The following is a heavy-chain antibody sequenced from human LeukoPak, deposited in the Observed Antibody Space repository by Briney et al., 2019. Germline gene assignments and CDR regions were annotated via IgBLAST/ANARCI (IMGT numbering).Heavy chain of an antibody. D-gene: IGHD7-27*01. Sequence: ASVNVSCQPFGYTFTGYYMHWVRQAPGQGLEWRGWINPNSGDTMYAQRFQGRDTMTRDTSISTAYMELTRLISDDTAVYYCARGAGDPNAFDIWGQGTLVTVSS. CDR1: GYTFTGYY. CDR3: ARGAGDPNAFDI. CDR2: INPNSGDT. V-gene: IGHV1-2*02. J-gene: IGHJ3*02.